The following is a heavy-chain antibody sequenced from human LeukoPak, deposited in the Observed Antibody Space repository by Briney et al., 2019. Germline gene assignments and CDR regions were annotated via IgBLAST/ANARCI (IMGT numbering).Heavy chain of an antibody. J-gene: IGHJ4*02. V-gene: IGHV3-23*01. CDR3: AKKGQADDDGKPD. D-gene: IGHD1-1*01. Sequence: GGSLRLSCAASGFTFGIYDLSWVRQAPGKGLECVSAINRGVGSTYYADSVKGRFTISRDNSKNTLYLQMNNLRADDTAVYYCAKKGQADDDGKPDWGQGTLVTVSS. CDR1: GFTFGIYD. CDR2: INRGVGST.